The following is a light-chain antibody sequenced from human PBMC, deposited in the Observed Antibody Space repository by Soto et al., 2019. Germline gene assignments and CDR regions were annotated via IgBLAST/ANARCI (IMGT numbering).Light chain of an antibody. J-gene: IGKJ5*01. CDR2: DAS. Sequence: EIVMTQSPATLSVSAGERATLSCRASQSVRSNLAWYQQKPGQAPRLLIYDASTRATGIPARFSGSGSGTDFTLTISSLEPEDSAVYYCQQRHMWPITFGQGTRLEIK. CDR3: QQRHMWPIT. CDR1: QSVRSN. V-gene: IGKV3-11*01.